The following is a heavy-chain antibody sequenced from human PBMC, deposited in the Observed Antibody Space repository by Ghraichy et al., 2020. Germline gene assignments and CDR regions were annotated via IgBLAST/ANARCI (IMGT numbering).Heavy chain of an antibody. Sequence: GESLNISCAASGFTFKFYAMSWVRQVPGKGLEWLSGISPSADRTYYADSVKGRFTTFRDNSNSILYLQMNSLRGEDAAVYYCAAGGDYEGYWGQGTLVTVSS. CDR1: GFTFKFYA. D-gene: IGHD4-17*01. J-gene: IGHJ4*02. V-gene: IGHV3-23*05. CDR3: AAGGDYEGY. CDR2: ISPSADRT.